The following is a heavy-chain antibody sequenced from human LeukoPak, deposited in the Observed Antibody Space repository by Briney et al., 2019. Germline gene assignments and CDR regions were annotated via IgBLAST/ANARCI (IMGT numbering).Heavy chain of an antibody. Sequence: GGSLRLSCSASGFPLSSYEMTWVRQATAWGLERVPYFRSSGSTINYADSVKGRFTISRDNGKNSLYLQMNSLRAEDTAVYYCAELGITMIGGVWGKGTTVTISS. V-gene: IGHV3-48*03. CDR2: FRSSGSTI. J-gene: IGHJ6*04. CDR1: GFPLSSYE. D-gene: IGHD3-10*02. CDR3: AELGITMIGGV.